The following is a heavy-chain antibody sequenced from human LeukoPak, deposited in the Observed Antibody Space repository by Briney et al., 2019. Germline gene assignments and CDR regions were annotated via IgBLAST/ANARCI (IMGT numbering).Heavy chain of an antibody. CDR2: YDTEDGEA. CDR1: GYTHTELS. D-gene: IGHD3-10*01. J-gene: IGHJ6*03. V-gene: IGHV1-24*01. Sequence: ASVKVSCKVSGYTHTELSMHWVRQAPGKGLEWMGVYDTEDGEAIYAQKFQGRVTMSEDTSTDTAYMEVSSLTSEDTAVYYCATGSGLFGYYSYYMDVWGKGTTVTVSS. CDR3: ATGSGLFGYYSYYMDV.